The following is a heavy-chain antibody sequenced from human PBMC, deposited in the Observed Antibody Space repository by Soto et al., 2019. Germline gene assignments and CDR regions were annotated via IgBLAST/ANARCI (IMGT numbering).Heavy chain of an antibody. J-gene: IGHJ4*02. Sequence: SETLSLTCVVSGDSISDGPYFWTWIRQPPGKGLEWVGYIFFNGITYYSPSLKSRLTISVDTSKNHFSLSLTSVTAADTAIYYCARESGITGTRAFSHWGQGILVTVSS. D-gene: IGHD1-20*01. CDR1: GDSISDGPYF. CDR2: IFFNGIT. CDR3: ARESGITGTRAFSH. V-gene: IGHV4-31*11.